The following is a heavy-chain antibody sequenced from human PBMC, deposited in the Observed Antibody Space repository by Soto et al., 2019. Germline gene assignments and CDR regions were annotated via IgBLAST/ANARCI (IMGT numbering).Heavy chain of an antibody. J-gene: IGHJ3*02. CDR3: AKVERSCRGPPFSCHI. CDR2: VSSDGARK. CDR1: RFTLSDYA. D-gene: IGHD3-10*01. Sequence: GGSLRLSCSASRFTLSDYAMHCVLQPPGKGMEWVATVSSDGARKYYAMSVKGRFAISKDNSMSTLLLQMDTLGPDDTAIYYCAKVERSCRGPPFSCHICGQGTMVTVSS. V-gene: IGHV3-30*18.